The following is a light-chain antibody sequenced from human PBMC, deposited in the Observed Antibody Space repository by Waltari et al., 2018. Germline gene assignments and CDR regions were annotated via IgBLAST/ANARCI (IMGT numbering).Light chain of an antibody. CDR2: DAS. Sequence: EIVLTQSPGTLSLSPGERATLSCRTSQSLSRPLAWYQQKPGQAPRLLIYDASRRATGIPDRLIGSGSGTDFSLTISRLEPEDFAVYYCQHYVTLPATFGQGTRVELK. CDR3: QHYVTLPAT. V-gene: IGKV3-20*01. J-gene: IGKJ1*01. CDR1: QSLSRP.